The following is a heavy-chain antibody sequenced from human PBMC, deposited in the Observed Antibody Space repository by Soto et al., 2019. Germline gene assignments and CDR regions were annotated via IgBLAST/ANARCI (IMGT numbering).Heavy chain of an antibody. CDR2: IYHSGST. CDR1: GGSISSGGYS. V-gene: IGHV4-30-2*01. D-gene: IGHD3-16*01. J-gene: IGHJ4*02. CDR3: AGGVALRFYY. Sequence: SSETLSLTCAVSGGSISSGGYSWSWIRQPPGKGLEWIGYIYHSGSTYYNPSLKSRVTISVDRSKNQFSLKLSSVTAADTAVYYCAGGVALRFYYWGQGTLVTVSS.